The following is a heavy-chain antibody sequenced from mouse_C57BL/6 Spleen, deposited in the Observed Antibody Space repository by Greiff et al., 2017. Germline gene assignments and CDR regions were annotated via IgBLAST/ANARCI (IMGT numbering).Heavy chain of an antibody. D-gene: IGHD1-1*01. J-gene: IGHJ4*01. CDR3: VRRIYYGSMGAMDY. V-gene: IGHV1-26*01. CDR1: GYTFTDYY. Sequence: EVQLQQSGPELVKPGASVKISCKASGYTFTDYYMNWVKQSHGKSLEWIGDINPNNGGTSYNQKFKGKATLTVDKSSSTAYMELRSVTCEDSAGYYRVRRIYYGSMGAMDYWGQGTPVTVSS. CDR2: INPNNGGT.